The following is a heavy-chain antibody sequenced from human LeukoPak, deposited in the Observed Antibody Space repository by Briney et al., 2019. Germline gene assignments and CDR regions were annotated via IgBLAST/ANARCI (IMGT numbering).Heavy chain of an antibody. CDR2: IYYSGST. D-gene: IGHD6-13*01. Sequence: SETLSLTCTVSGGCISSYYWSLIRQPPGKGLEWIGYIYYSGSTNYNPSLKSRVTISVDTSKNQFSLKLSSVTAADTAVYYCARHRPSSWYVPSFDYWGQGTLVTVSS. CDR3: ARHRPSSWYVPSFDY. CDR1: GGCISSYY. V-gene: IGHV4-59*08. J-gene: IGHJ4*02.